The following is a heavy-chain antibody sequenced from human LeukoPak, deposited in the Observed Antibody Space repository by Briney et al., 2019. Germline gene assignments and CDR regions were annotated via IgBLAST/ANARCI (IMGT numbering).Heavy chain of an antibody. CDR3: AKGPQYCTNGVCYTKYYFDY. CDR2: VSISGGST. V-gene: IGHV3-23*01. CDR1: GFTFSSYA. D-gene: IGHD2-8*01. J-gene: IGHJ4*02. Sequence: GGSLRLSCAASGFTFSSYAMSWVRQAPGKGLDWVSSVSISGGSTYYADSVKGRFTISRDNSKNTLYLQMSSLRAEDTAVYYCAKGPQYCTNGVCYTKYYFDYWGQGTLVTVSS.